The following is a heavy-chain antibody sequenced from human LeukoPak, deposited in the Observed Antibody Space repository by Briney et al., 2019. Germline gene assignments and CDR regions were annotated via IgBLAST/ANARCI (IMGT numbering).Heavy chain of an antibody. CDR3: ARLYGGDFDIKGVYFDY. Sequence: GESLKISCKGFGYSFTSYWIGWARQMPGKGLEWMGIIYPGDSDTRYSPSFQGQVTISADKSISTAYLQWSSLEASDTAMYYCARLYGGDFDIKGVYFDYWGQGTLVTVSS. CDR1: GYSFTSYW. D-gene: IGHD2-21*02. V-gene: IGHV5-51*01. J-gene: IGHJ4*02. CDR2: IYPGDSDT.